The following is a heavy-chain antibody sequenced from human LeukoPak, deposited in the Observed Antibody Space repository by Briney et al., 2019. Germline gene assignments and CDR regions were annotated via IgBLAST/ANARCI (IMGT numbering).Heavy chain of an antibody. V-gene: IGHV7-4-1*02. CDR3: ARDPYYGSGSSGDY. D-gene: IGHD3-10*01. J-gene: IGHJ4*02. Sequence: VASVKVSCKASGYTFTDYYMHWVRQAPGQGLEWMGWINTNTGNPTYAQGFTGRFVFSLDTSVSTAYLQISSLKAEDTAVYYCARDPYYGSGSSGDYWGQGTLVTVSS. CDR2: INTNTGNP. CDR1: GYTFTDYY.